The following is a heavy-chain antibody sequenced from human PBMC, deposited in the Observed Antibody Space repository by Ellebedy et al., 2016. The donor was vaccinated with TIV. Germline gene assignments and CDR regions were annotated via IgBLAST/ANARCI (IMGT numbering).Heavy chain of an antibody. V-gene: IGHV4-59*12. CDR2: MYYSGSS. CDR3: ARDSSSGWVDAFDY. Sequence: MPSETLSLTCTVSGGSIRNYYCTWIRQPPGKGLEWIGHMYYSGSSNYNPSLKSRVTMSIDTSKNQFSLKLSSVTAADTAVYYCARDSSSGWVDAFDYWGQGTLVTVSS. CDR1: GGSIRNYY. J-gene: IGHJ4*02. D-gene: IGHD6-19*01.